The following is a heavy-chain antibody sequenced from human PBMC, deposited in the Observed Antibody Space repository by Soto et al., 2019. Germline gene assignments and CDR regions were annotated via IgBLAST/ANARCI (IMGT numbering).Heavy chain of an antibody. Sequence: QVHLVQSGAEVKKPGASVKVSCKASGYTFTNYDINWVRQAPGQGLEWMGWISTYTGNTNYAQKLQGRVTMTTDTSTRTAYMELRSLRSDDTAVYYCARGYYYGSGRPTPGGMDVWGQGTTVTVSS. CDR1: GYTFTNYD. D-gene: IGHD3-10*01. J-gene: IGHJ6*02. CDR2: ISTYTGNT. V-gene: IGHV1-18*01. CDR3: ARGYYYGSGRPTPGGMDV.